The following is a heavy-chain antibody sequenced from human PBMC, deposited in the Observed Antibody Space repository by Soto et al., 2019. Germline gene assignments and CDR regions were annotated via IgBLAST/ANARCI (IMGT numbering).Heavy chain of an antibody. CDR3: ARDPGDYDYVWGSYRHPTPYGMDV. J-gene: IGHJ6*02. CDR1: GGTFSSYA. Sequence: QVQLVQSGAEVKKPGSSVKVSCKASGGTFSSYAISWVRQAPGQGLEWMGGIIPIFGTANYAQKFQGRVTITADESTSTAYMELSSPRSEDTAVYYCARDPGDYDYVWGSYRHPTPYGMDVWGQGTTVTVSS. V-gene: IGHV1-69*01. D-gene: IGHD3-16*02. CDR2: IIPIFGTA.